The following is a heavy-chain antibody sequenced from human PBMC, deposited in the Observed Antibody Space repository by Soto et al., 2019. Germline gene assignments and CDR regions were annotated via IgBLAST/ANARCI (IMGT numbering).Heavy chain of an antibody. V-gene: IGHV4-39*01. CDR1: GGSITSSEYY. CDR3: ASDYSGYSADPEYYGVEV. J-gene: IGHJ6*02. CDR2: IYYSGSS. Sequence: LSLTCTVSGGSITSSEYYWAWIRQPPGKGLQFVGTIYYSGSSYSNPSLKSRLSISVDTSKNQFSLSLKSVTAADTAVYYCASDYSGYSADPEYYGVEVWGQGTTVTVSS. D-gene: IGHD3-22*01.